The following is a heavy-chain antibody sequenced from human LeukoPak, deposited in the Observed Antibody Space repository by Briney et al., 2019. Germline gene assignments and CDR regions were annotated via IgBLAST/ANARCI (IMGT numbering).Heavy chain of an antibody. CDR2: IFHSGST. D-gene: IGHD4-17*01. Sequence: SGTLSLTCAVSGGSIRVSNWWSWVRQTPEKGLEWIGEIFHSGSTNYNPSLKSRVTISIDKSKNHIFLKLTSVTAADTAVYYCARDLATVTDLWGQGTTVTVSS. J-gene: IGHJ6*02. CDR3: ARDLATVTDL. CDR1: GGSIRVSNW. V-gene: IGHV4-4*02.